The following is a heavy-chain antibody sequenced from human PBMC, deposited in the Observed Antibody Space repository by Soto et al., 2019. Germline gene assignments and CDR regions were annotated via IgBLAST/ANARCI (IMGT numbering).Heavy chain of an antibody. CDR1: GGTFSSYA. V-gene: IGHV1-69*06. J-gene: IGHJ6*02. Sequence: QVQLVQSGAEVKKPGSSVKVSCKASGGTFSSYAISWVRQAPGQGLEWMGGIIPIFGTANYAQKFQGRVTITADKSTSTAYMELSSLRSEDTAVYYCARDPGITMVRGGPFYYGMDVWGQGTTVTVSS. D-gene: IGHD3-10*01. CDR3: ARDPGITMVRGGPFYYGMDV. CDR2: IIPIFGTA.